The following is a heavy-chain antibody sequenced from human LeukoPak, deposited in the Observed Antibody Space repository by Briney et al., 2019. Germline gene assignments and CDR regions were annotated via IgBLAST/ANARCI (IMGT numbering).Heavy chain of an antibody. V-gene: IGHV1-69*04. CDR1: GGTFSSYA. J-gene: IGHJ6*02. CDR2: IIPILGIA. CDR3: ARDQYYYDSSGYDYYYYGMDV. Sequence: SVKVSCKASGGTFSSYAISWVRQAPGQGLEWMGRIIPILGIANYAQKFQGRVTITADKSTSTAYMELSSLRSEDTAVYYCARDQYYYDSSGYDYYYYGMDVWGQGTTVTVSS. D-gene: IGHD3-22*01.